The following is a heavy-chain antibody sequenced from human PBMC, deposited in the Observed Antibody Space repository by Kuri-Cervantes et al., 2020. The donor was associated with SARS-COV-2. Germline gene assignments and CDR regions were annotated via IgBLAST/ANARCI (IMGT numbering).Heavy chain of an antibody. CDR1: GFTFSSYA. D-gene: IGHD2-21*01. V-gene: IGHV3-23*01. CDR2: ISGSGGST. Sequence: GGSLRLSCAASGFTFSSYAMSWVRQAPGKGLEWVSAISGSGGSTYYADSVKGRFTISRDNSKNTLYLQMNSLRAEDTAVYYCARVLVVCGGWDYYMDVWGKGTTVTVSS. CDR3: ARVLVVCGGWDYYMDV. J-gene: IGHJ6*03.